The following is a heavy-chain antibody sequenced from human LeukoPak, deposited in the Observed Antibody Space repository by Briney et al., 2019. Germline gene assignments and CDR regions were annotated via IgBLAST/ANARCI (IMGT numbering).Heavy chain of an antibody. CDR1: GFTFSDYY. J-gene: IGHJ3*02. CDR3: ARDTLIRGASDAFDI. Sequence: PGGSLRLSCAASGFTFSDYYMSWIRQAPGKGLEWVSYISSSSSYTNYADSVKGRFTISRDNAKNSLYPQMNSLRAEDTAVYYCARDTLIRGASDAFDIWGQGTMVTVSS. D-gene: IGHD3-10*01. V-gene: IGHV3-11*05. CDR2: ISSSSSYT.